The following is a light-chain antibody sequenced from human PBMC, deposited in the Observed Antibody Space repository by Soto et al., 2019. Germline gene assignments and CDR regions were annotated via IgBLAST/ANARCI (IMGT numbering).Light chain of an antibody. Sequence: QSVLTQPASVSGSPGQSITISCTGTSSKVGSYKLVSWYQQHPGKAPKLMIYEVNKRTSGVSNRCSGSKSGNTACLTISGLKVEDEADYYCCSSGGSPTYVFGTGTKVTVL. CDR1: SSKVGSYKL. J-gene: IGLJ1*01. CDR3: CSSGGSPTYV. V-gene: IGLV2-23*02. CDR2: EVN.